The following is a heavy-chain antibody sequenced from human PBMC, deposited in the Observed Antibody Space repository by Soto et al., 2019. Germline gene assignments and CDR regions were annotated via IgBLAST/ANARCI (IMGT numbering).Heavy chain of an antibody. CDR2: INPSGGST. CDR3: ARAYCSGGSCFDGMDV. V-gene: IGHV1-46*01. CDR1: GYTFTSYY. Sequence: ASVKVSCKASGYTFTSYYMHWVRQAPGQGLEWMGIINPSGGSTSYAQKFQGRVTMTRDTSTSTVYMELSSLRSEDTAVYYCARAYCSGGSCFDGMDVWGQGTTVTVSS. D-gene: IGHD2-15*01. J-gene: IGHJ6*02.